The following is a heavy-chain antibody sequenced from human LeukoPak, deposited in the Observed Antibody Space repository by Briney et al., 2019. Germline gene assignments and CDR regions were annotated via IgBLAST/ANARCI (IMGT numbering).Heavy chain of an antibody. CDR2: FDPEDGET. J-gene: IGHJ5*02. V-gene: IGHV1-69-2*01. D-gene: IGHD2-2*02. CDR3: ATDIAHPLGYCSSTSCYKNWFDP. Sequence: GATVKISCKVSGYTFTDYYMHWGQQAPGKGLEWMGLFDPEDGETINAEKFQGRVTITADTSTDTAYMELSSLRSEDTAVYYCATDIAHPLGYCSSTSCYKNWFDPWGQGTLVTVSS. CDR1: GYTFTDYY.